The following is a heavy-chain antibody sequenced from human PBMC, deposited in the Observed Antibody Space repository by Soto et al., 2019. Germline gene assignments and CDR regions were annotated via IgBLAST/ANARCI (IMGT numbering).Heavy chain of an antibody. Sequence: GESLKISCQCSGYTFSNFWIGWVRQLPGKGLEWMGIIYPGDHETRYSPSFHGKVTISADKSINTAYLQWNSLEASDTAFYFCARSTRSSPSFDYWGQGALVTVSS. CDR3: ARSTRSSPSFDY. V-gene: IGHV5-51*01. CDR2: IYPGDHET. D-gene: IGHD6-13*01. J-gene: IGHJ4*02. CDR1: GYTFSNFW.